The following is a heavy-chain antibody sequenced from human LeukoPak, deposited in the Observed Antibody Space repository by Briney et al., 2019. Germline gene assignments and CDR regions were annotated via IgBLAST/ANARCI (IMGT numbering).Heavy chain of an antibody. CDR3: AVGVGGVVTDTDY. CDR1: GFTFSSYG. D-gene: IGHD3-3*01. Sequence: GGSLRPSCAASGFTFSSYGMHWVRQAPGKGLEWVAVIWYDGSNKYYADSVKGRFTISRDNSKNTLYLQMNSLRAEDTAVYYCAVGVGGVVTDTDYWGQGTLVTVSS. CDR2: IWYDGSNK. V-gene: IGHV3-30*02. J-gene: IGHJ4*02.